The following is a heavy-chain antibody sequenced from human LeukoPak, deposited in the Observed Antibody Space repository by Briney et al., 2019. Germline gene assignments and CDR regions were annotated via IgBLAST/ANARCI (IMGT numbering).Heavy chain of an antibody. D-gene: IGHD2-15*01. V-gene: IGHV3-23*01. CDR1: GFTFSDAV. CDR3: AKVGYCSSNCFRTHDY. J-gene: IGHJ4*02. Sequence: GGSLRLSCAASGFTFSDAVMSWVRQAPGKGLEWVSAISSDSDVTYYAASVKGRFTISRDNSKSTVYLQMNSLRAEDAATYYCAKVGYCSSNCFRTHDYWGQGALVTVSS. CDR2: ISSDSDVT.